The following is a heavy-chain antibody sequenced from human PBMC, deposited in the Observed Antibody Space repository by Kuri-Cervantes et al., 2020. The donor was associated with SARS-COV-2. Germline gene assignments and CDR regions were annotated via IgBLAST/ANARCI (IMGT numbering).Heavy chain of an antibody. V-gene: IGHV4-61*01. Sequence: SETLSLTCTVSGGSVSSGSYYWSWIRQPPGKGLEWIGYIYYSGSTYYNPSLKSRVTISVDTSKNQFSLKLSSVTAADTAVYYCARVEQWLVWGYYYYGMDVWGQGTTVTVSS. D-gene: IGHD6-19*01. CDR3: ARVEQWLVWGYYYYGMDV. J-gene: IGHJ6*02. CDR1: GGSVSSGSYY. CDR2: IYYSGST.